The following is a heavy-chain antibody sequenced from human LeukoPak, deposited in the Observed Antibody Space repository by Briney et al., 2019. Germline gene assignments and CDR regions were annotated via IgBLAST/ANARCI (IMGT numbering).Heavy chain of an antibody. D-gene: IGHD1-26*01. CDR3: ARESGAFSPFGF. CDR2: VHLSGTS. V-gene: IGHV4-4*02. Sequence: SETLSLTCAVSGGSFLTTNWWSWVRQPPGKGLEWIGEVHLSGTSNYNPSLKSRVSMSIDKSKNQLSLKLTSVTAADTAMYYCARESGAFSPFGFWGQGTLVTVSS. J-gene: IGHJ4*02. CDR1: GGSFLTTNW.